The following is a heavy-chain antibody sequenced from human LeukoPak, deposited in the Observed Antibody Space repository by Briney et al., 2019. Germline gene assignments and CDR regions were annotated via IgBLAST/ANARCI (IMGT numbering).Heavy chain of an antibody. D-gene: IGHD6-25*01. CDR3: ARLLAAPYYINY. V-gene: IGHV5-51*01. CDR2: IYPDESDT. Sequence: GESLKISCKASGYSFSNYWIGWVRQMPGEGLEWMGRIYPDESDTTYSPSFQGQVTITADKSTNTAYLQWRSLKASDTAMYYCARLLAAPYYINYWGQGTLVTVSS. J-gene: IGHJ4*02. CDR1: GYSFSNYW.